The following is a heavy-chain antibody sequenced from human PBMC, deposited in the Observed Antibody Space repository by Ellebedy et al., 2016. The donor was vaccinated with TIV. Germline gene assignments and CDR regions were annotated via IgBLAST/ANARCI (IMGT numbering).Heavy chain of an antibody. CDR3: ARDPFMGGMDV. CDR2: IYYSGST. Sequence: MPSETLSLTCTVSGGTISSYYRSWIRQPPGKGLEWIGYIYYSGSTNYNPSLKSRVTISVDTSKNQFSLKLSSVTAADTAVYYCARDPFMGGMDVWGQGTTVTVSS. D-gene: IGHD3-10*01. V-gene: IGHV4-59*01. CDR1: GGTISSYY. J-gene: IGHJ6*02.